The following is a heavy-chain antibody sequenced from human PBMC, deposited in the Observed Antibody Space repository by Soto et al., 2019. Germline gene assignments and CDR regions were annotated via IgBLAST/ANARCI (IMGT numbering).Heavy chain of an antibody. V-gene: IGHV1-2*04. CDR1: GYTFTGYY. CDR2: INPNSGGT. CDR3: ARYCSGGSCYAGDAFDI. D-gene: IGHD2-15*01. J-gene: IGHJ3*02. Sequence: ASVKVSCKASGYTFTGYYMHWVRQAPGQGLEWMGWINPNSGGTNYAQKFQGWVTMTRDTSISTAYMELSRLRSDDTAVYYCARYCSGGSCYAGDAFDIWGQWTMVTVSS.